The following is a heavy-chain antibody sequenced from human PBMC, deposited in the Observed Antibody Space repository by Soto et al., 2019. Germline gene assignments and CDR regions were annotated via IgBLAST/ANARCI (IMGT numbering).Heavy chain of an antibody. CDR1: GFTFSSYA. Sequence: PGGSLRLSCAASGFTFSSYAMSWVRQAPGKGLEWVSAISGSGGSTYYADSVKGRFTISRDNSKNTLYLQMNSLRAEDTAVYYCAKGHLTYYYGSGSYFEYWGQGTLVTISS. J-gene: IGHJ4*02. D-gene: IGHD3-10*01. CDR2: ISGSGGST. V-gene: IGHV3-23*01. CDR3: AKGHLTYYYGSGSYFEY.